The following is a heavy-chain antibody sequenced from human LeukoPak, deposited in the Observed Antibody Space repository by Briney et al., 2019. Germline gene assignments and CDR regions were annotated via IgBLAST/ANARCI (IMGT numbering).Heavy chain of an antibody. V-gene: IGHV4-61*02. J-gene: IGHJ6*03. CDR2: IYTSGST. D-gene: IGHD1-26*01. CDR1: GGSISSGSYY. Sequence: PSQTLSLTCTVSGGSISSGSYYWSWIRQPAGKGLEWIGRIYTSGSTNYNPSLKSRVTISVDTSKNQFSLKLSSVTAADTAVYYCAREGVGSYYYYYMDVWGKGTTVTVSS. CDR3: AREGVGSYYYYYMDV.